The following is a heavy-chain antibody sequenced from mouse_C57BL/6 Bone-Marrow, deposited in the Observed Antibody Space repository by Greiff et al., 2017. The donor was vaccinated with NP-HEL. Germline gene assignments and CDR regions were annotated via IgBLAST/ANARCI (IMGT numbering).Heavy chain of an antibody. D-gene: IGHD3-2*02. CDR3: ARDVDSSGSYAMDY. CDR1: GFTFSDFY. Sequence: EVQGVESGGGLVQSGRSLRLSCATSGFTFSDFYMEWVRQAPGKGLEWIAASRNKANDYTTEYSASVKGLFIVSRDTSQSILYLQMNTLRAEDAAIYYCARDVDSSGSYAMDYWGQGTSVTVSS. CDR2: SRNKANDYTT. V-gene: IGHV7-1*01. J-gene: IGHJ4*01.